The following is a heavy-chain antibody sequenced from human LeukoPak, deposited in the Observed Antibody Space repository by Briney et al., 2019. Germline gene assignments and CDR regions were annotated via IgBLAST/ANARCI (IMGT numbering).Heavy chain of an antibody. CDR2: INPNSGGT. J-gene: IGHJ4*02. Sequence: ASVKVSCKASGYTFTGYYMHWVRQAPGQGLEWMGWINPNSGGTNYAQKFQGRVTMTRDTSISTAYMELSRLRSDDTAVYYCARLGYGSGGSCSNHWGQGTLVTVSS. V-gene: IGHV1-2*02. CDR3: ARLGYGSGGSCSNH. CDR1: GYTFTGYY. D-gene: IGHD2-15*01.